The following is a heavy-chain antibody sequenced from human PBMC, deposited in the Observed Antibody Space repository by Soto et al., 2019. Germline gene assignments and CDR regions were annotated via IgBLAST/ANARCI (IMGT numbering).Heavy chain of an antibody. CDR2: ISSSSSTI. V-gene: IGHV3-48*01. CDR1: GFTFSSYS. D-gene: IGHD3-10*01. Sequence: GGSLRLSCAAPGFTFSSYSMSWVRQAPGKGLEWVSYISSSSSTIYYADSVEGPPTITRDNAKNSLYLQMSSRRAEDRTVYFCATSTGPRTTSGEVIWGEG. CDR3: ATSTGPRTTSGEVI. J-gene: IGHJ4*02.